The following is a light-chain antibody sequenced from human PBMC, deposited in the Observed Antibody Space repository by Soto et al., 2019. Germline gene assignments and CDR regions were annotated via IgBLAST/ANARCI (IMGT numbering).Light chain of an antibody. Sequence: DIVMTQSPLSLPVTPGEPASISCRSSQSLLHSNGYNYLDWYLQKPGQSPQLLIYLGSNRASGVPDRFSGSGSGTDFTLKISRVEAEDVGVYYGMQALQTPGRYTFGQGTKLEIK. CDR1: QSLLHSNGYNY. CDR2: LGS. J-gene: IGKJ2*01. V-gene: IGKV2-28*01. CDR3: MQALQTPGRYT.